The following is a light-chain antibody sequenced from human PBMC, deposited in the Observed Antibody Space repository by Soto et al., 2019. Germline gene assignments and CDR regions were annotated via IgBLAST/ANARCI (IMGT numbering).Light chain of an antibody. CDR2: RAS. CDR1: QSISRW. CDR3: QQYQTWT. Sequence: DIQMTQSPFTLSASVGDSVTITCRASQSISRWLAWYQQKPGKAPKLLIYRASSLESGVPSRFSGSGSGTEFTLTISGLQSDDTATYYCQQYQTWTFGQGTKVEIK. V-gene: IGKV1-5*03. J-gene: IGKJ1*01.